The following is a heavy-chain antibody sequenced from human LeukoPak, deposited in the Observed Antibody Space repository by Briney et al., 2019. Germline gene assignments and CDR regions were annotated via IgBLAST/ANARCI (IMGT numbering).Heavy chain of an antibody. V-gene: IGHV1-2*02. D-gene: IGHD1-26*01. Sequence: ASVKVSCKASGYTFTGYYMHWVRQALGQGLEWMGWINPNSGGTNYAQKFQGRVTMTRDTSISTAYMGLSRLRSDDTAVYYCARREKVSSYFDCWGQGTLVTVSS. CDR1: GYTFTGYY. CDR2: INPNSGGT. CDR3: ARREKVSSYFDC. J-gene: IGHJ4*02.